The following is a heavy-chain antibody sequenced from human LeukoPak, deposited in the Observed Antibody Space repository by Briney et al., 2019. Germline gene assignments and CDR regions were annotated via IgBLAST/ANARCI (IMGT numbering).Heavy chain of an antibody. CDR1: GGSISSYY. Sequence: SETLSLTCTVSGGSISSYYWGWIRQPPGKGLEWIGSIYYSGSTYYNPSLKSRVTISVDTSKNQFSLKLSSVTAADTAVYYCARQGGGYDFWSGYYYFDYWGQGTLVTVSS. D-gene: IGHD3-3*01. J-gene: IGHJ4*02. V-gene: IGHV4-39*01. CDR3: ARQGGGYDFWSGYYYFDY. CDR2: IYYSGST.